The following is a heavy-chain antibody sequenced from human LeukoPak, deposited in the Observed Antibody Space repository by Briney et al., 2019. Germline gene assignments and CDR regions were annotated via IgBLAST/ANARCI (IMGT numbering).Heavy chain of an antibody. CDR1: GGSFSGYY. CDR3: TYSGSNYPDY. CDR2: INHSGST. V-gene: IGHV4-34*01. Sequence: SETLSLTCAVYGGSFSGYYWSWIRQPPGKGLEWIGEINHSGSTNYNPSLKSRVTISLGTSKNQFSLRLSSVTAADTAVYYCTYSGSNYPDYWGQGTLVIVSS. D-gene: IGHD1-26*01. J-gene: IGHJ4*02.